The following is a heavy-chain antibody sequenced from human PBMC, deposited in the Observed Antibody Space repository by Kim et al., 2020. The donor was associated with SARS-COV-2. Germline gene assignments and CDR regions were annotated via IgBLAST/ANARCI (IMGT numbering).Heavy chain of an antibody. D-gene: IGHD3-3*01. J-gene: IGHJ4*02. CDR3: AKASRTTIFGVVSDFDY. Sequence: GGSLRLSCAASGFTFSSYAISWVRQAPGKGLEWVSVISSSGGTYYADSVKGRFTISRDNSKHTLNLQMNSLRAEDTAVYYCAKASRTTIFGVVSDFDYWGQGTLVSVSS. CDR1: GFTFSSYA. V-gene: IGHV3-23*01. CDR2: ISSSGGT.